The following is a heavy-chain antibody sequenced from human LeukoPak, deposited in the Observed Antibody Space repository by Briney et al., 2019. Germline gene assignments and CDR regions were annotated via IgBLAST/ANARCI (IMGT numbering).Heavy chain of an antibody. CDR2: MNPNSGNT. J-gene: IGHJ5*02. Sequence: ASVKVSCKASGYTFTSYDINWVRQATGQGLEWMGWMNPNSGNTGYAQKFQGRVTMTRNTSISTAYMELSSLRSEDTAVYYYARGHGVAYCTNGVCFSHNWFDPWGQGTLVTVSS. D-gene: IGHD2-8*01. V-gene: IGHV1-8*01. CDR1: GYTFTSYD. CDR3: ARGHGVAYCTNGVCFSHNWFDP.